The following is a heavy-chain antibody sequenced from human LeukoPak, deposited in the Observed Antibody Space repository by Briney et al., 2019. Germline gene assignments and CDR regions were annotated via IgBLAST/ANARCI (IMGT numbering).Heavy chain of an antibody. Sequence: DPSETLSLTCTVSGGSISSYYWSWIRQPPGKRLEWIGYIYYSGSTNYNPSLKSRVTISVDTSKNQFSLKLSSVTAADTAVYYCATYTNKDAFDIWGQGTMVTVSS. CDR2: IYYSGST. CDR1: GGSISSYY. CDR3: ATYTNKDAFDI. V-gene: IGHV4-59*01. D-gene: IGHD2-8*01. J-gene: IGHJ3*02.